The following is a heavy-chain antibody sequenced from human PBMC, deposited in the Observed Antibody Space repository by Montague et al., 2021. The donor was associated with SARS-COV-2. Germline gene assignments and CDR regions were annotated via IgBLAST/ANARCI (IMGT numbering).Heavy chain of an antibody. V-gene: IGHV3-23*01. Sequence: SLRLSCAVSGFTFSSYAMSWVRQAPGKGLEWVSVISGSGGSTYYADSVKGRFTISRDNSKNTLYLQMNSLRAEDTAVYYCEKGLSSGSYYSSYFDYWGQGTLVTVSS. D-gene: IGHD3-10*01. CDR3: EKGLSSGSYYSSYFDY. CDR1: GFTFSSYA. J-gene: IGHJ4*02. CDR2: ISGSGGST.